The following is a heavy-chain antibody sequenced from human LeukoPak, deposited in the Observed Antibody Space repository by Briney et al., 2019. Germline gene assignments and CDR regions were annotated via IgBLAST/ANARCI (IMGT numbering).Heavy chain of an antibody. CDR2: VDYSGNT. CDR3: ARLFRRTWFDP. Sequence: SETLPLTCSVSGGSITNYYWTWLRQPPGKALEWVGHVDYSGNTNYNPSLKSRVTISLDTSKTHFSLKVNSVTAADTAIYYCARLFRRTWFDPWGQGTLVIVS. D-gene: IGHD3-9*01. CDR1: GGSITNYY. J-gene: IGHJ5*02. V-gene: IGHV4-59*08.